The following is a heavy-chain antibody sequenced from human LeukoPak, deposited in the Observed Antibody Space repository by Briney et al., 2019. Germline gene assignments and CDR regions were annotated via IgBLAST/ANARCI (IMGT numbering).Heavy chain of an antibody. V-gene: IGHV5-51*01. CDR3: AIINHPDGRVY. CDR1: GYPFTTSW. D-gene: IGHD5-24*01. Sequence: GESLKISCQGFGYPFTTSWIGWVRRLPGKGLEWTAIIYAGNSGAKYSPSFQGQVSISTDRSISTAYLHWSSLKASDTAIYYCAIINHPDGRVYWGQGTLVTVSS. CDR2: IYAGNSGA. J-gene: IGHJ4*02.